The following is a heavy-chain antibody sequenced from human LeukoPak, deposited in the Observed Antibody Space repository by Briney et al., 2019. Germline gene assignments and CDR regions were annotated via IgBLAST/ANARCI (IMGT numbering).Heavy chain of an antibody. V-gene: IGHV3-48*02. D-gene: IGHD2-15*01. Sequence: GGSLRLSCAASGFTFSSCSMNWVRQAPGKGLEWVSYITSGSDTRYYADSVKGRFTISRDNAKNSLFLQMNSLRDEDTAVYYCATTPVVAAVQLDYWGQGTLVTVSS. J-gene: IGHJ4*02. CDR2: ITSGSDTR. CDR1: GFTFSSCS. CDR3: ATTPVVAAVQLDY.